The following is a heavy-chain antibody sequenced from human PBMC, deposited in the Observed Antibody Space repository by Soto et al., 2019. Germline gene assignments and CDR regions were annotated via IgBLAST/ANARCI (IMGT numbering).Heavy chain of an antibody. J-gene: IGHJ5*02. D-gene: IGHD2-2*01. CDR3: ARDRAIVLVPAAMSGCFDP. CDR2: ISAYNGNT. V-gene: IGHV1-18*01. Sequence: QVQLVQSGAEVKKPGASVKVSCKASGYTFTSYGISWVRQAPGQGLEWMGWISAYNGNTNYAQKLQGRVTMTTDTSTSTAYMELRSLRSDDTAVYYCARDRAIVLVPAAMSGCFDPWGQGTLVTVSS. CDR1: GYTFTSYG.